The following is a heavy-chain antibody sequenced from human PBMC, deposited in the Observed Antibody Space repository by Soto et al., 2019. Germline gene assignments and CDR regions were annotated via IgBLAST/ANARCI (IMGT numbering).Heavy chain of an antibody. CDR1: GYTFTSYY. CDR2: INPSGGST. Sequence: ASVKVSCKASGYTFTSYYIHWVRQAPGQGLEWMGIINPSGGSTTYVQNFQGRVTMTRDTSTSTVYMELSSLRSEDTAVYYCTRGEPLYYDSSGYYYYFDYWGQGTLVTVSS. J-gene: IGHJ4*02. V-gene: IGHV1-46*01. D-gene: IGHD3-22*01. CDR3: TRGEPLYYDSSGYYYYFDY.